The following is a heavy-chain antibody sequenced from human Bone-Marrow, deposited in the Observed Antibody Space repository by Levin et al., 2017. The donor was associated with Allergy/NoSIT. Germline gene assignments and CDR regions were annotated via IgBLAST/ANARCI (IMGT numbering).Heavy chain of an antibody. D-gene: IGHD3-22*01. CDR3: AKGRVIITMGTDSDY. Sequence: PGGSLRLSCVASGFTFSRYGMHWVRQSPGRGLEWVAVISHDESNKYYADSVKGRFTISRDNSRNTVFLQMNSLRPEDSAVYFCAKGRVIITMGTDSDYWGQGTLVSVSS. V-gene: IGHV3-30*18. J-gene: IGHJ4*02. CDR1: GFTFSRYG. CDR2: ISHDESNK.